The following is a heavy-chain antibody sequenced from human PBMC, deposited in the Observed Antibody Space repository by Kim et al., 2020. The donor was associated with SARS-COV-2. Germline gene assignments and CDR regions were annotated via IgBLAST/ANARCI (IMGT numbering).Heavy chain of an antibody. CDR2: ISYDGSNK. D-gene: IGHD3-22*01. Sequence: GGSLRLSCAASGFTFSSYGMHWVRQAPGKGLEWVAVISYDGSNKYYADSVKGRFTISRDNSKNTLYLQMNSLRAEDTAVYYCAKGSNYYDSSGYDKSFDYWGQGTLVTVSS. V-gene: IGHV3-30*18. J-gene: IGHJ4*02. CDR1: GFTFSSYG. CDR3: AKGSNYYDSSGYDKSFDY.